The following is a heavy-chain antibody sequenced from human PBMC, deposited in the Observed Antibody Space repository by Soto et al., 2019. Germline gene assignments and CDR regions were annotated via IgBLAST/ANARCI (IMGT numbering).Heavy chain of an antibody. Sequence: EVQLLESGGGLVQPGGSLRLSCAASGVTFSNYAMTWVRQAPGKGLQWVSLISGSGDSTHYADSVKGRFTISRDNSMNTLYLQMNSLRAEDTAVYYCAKKGGGLTYFGSRSYYNAWGQGTLVTVSS. CDR3: AKKGGGLTYFGSRSYYNA. D-gene: IGHD3-10*01. V-gene: IGHV3-23*01. CDR2: ISGSGDST. J-gene: IGHJ5*02. CDR1: GVTFSNYA.